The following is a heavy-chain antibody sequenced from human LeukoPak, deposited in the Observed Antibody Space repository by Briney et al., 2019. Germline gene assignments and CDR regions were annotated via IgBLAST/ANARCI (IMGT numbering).Heavy chain of an antibody. CDR1: GGSISSYY. J-gene: IGHJ4*02. CDR2: IYYSGST. CDR3: ARIGHEDYNFDY. Sequence: SETLSLTCTVSGGSISSYYWSWIRQPPGKGLEWIGYIYYSGSTNYNPSLKSRVTISVDTSKNQFSLKLSSVTAADTAVYYCARIGHEDYNFDYWGQGTLVTASS. D-gene: IGHD3-16*01. V-gene: IGHV4-59*01.